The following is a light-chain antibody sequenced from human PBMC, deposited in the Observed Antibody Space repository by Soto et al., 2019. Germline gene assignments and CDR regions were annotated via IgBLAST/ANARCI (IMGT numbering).Light chain of an antibody. CDR3: QQSWT. Sequence: DIQMTQSPSSVSASVGDRVTITCRASQGINNWLAWYQEKPGKAPKLLIYAASNLQTGVPSRFSGSGSGTDFTLTISSLQPEDFATYYCQQSWTFGQGTKVEIK. CDR1: QGINNW. J-gene: IGKJ1*01. CDR2: AAS. V-gene: IGKV1-12*01.